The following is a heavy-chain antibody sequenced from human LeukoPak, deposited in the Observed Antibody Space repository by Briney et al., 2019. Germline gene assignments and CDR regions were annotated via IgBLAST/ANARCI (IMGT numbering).Heavy chain of an antibody. D-gene: IGHD4-11*01. J-gene: IGHJ6*03. Sequence: GGSLRLSCAASGFTFSSYAMHWVRQAPGKGLEWVAVISYDGSNKYYADSVKGRFTISRDNSKNTLYLQMNSLRAEDTAVYYCARDHDYSNYWGYYYYMDVWGKGTTVTVSS. CDR2: ISYDGSNK. V-gene: IGHV3-30-3*01. CDR1: GFTFSSYA. CDR3: ARDHDYSNYWGYYYYMDV.